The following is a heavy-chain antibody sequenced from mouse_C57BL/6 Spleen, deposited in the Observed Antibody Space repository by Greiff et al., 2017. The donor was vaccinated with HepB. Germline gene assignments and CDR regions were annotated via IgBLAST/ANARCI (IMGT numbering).Heavy chain of an antibody. Sequence: QVQLQQSGPELVKPGASVKISCKASGYAFSSSWMNWVKQRPGKGLEWIGRIYPGDGDTNYNGKFKGKATLTADKSSSTAYMQLSSLTSEDSAVYVCAREGYYYGSSHDYWGQGTTLTVSS. CDR1: GYAFSSSW. J-gene: IGHJ2*01. CDR3: AREGYYYGSSHDY. D-gene: IGHD1-1*01. CDR2: IYPGDGDT. V-gene: IGHV1-82*01.